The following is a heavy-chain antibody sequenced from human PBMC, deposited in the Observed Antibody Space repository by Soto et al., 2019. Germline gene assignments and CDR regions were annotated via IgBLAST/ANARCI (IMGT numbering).Heavy chain of an antibody. Sequence: SETLSLTCTVSGGSISTDNWWSWVRQPPGKGLEWIGETYHSGSTHYNPSLKSRVTISVDTSKNQFSLNLYAVTAADTAVYYCARDSRRGFDPWGQGTLVTVS. V-gene: IGHV4-4*02. J-gene: IGHJ5*02. CDR2: TYHSGST. CDR1: GGSISTDNW. CDR3: ARDSRRGFDP.